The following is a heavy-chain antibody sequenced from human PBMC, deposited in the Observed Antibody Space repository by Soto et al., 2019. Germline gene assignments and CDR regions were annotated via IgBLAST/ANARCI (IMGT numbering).Heavy chain of an antibody. J-gene: IGHJ6*03. CDR1: GFTFDDYA. Sequence: GGSLRLSCAASGFTFDDYAMHWVRQAPGKGLEWVSGISWNSGSIGYADSVKGRFTISRDNAKNSLYLQMNSLRAEDKTLYYCAKEQRGAAGTLNYYYYYMDVWGKGTTVTVSS. D-gene: IGHD6-13*01. V-gene: IGHV3-9*01. CDR2: ISWNSGSI. CDR3: AKEQRGAAGTLNYYYYYMDV.